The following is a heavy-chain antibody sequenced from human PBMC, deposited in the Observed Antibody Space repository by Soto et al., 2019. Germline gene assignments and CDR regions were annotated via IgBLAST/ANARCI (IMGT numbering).Heavy chain of an antibody. V-gene: IGHV3-30-3*01. Sequence: PGGSLRLSCAASGFTFSSYAMHWVRQAPGKGLEWVAVISYDGSNKYYADSVKGRFTISRDNSKNTLYLQMNSLRAEDTAVYYCARDEAQYSSSWYGVFDYWGQGTLVTVSS. J-gene: IGHJ4*02. CDR2: ISYDGSNK. CDR1: GFTFSSYA. D-gene: IGHD6-13*01. CDR3: ARDEAQYSSSWYGVFDY.